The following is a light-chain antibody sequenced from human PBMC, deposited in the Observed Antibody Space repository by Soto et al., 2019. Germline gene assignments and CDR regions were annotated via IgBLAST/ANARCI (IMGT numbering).Light chain of an antibody. CDR3: QQYGSSPTWT. CDR2: GAS. Sequence: EIVLTQSPGTLSLSPGERATLSCRASQSVSSSYLAWYQQKPGQAPRLLIYGASSRATGIPDRFGGSGSGTDFTLTISRLEPEDFAVYYCQQYGSSPTWTFGQGTKV. J-gene: IGKJ1*01. V-gene: IGKV3-20*01. CDR1: QSVSSSY.